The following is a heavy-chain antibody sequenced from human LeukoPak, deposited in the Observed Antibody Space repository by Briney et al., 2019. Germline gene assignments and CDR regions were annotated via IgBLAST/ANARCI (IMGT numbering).Heavy chain of an antibody. D-gene: IGHD2-8*02. CDR2: ITPSVDTT. CDR1: GYTFTNYL. J-gene: IGHJ4*02. Sequence: ASVKVACKASGYTFTNYLLHWVRQAPGQGLEWVGRITPSVDTTNYAQKFRDRVTMTRDTSTSTVYMELSSLRSEDTAVYHCVREEAGGYFDNWGQGTLVTVSS. CDR3: VREEAGGYFDN. V-gene: IGHV1-46*01.